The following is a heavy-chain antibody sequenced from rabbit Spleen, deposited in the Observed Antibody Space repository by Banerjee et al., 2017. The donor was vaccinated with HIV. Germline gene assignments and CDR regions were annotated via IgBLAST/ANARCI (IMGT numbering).Heavy chain of an antibody. J-gene: IGHJ4*01. CDR2: IDPVFSYT. CDR3: ARGSAAMTMVITGYYLNL. V-gene: IGHV1S7*01. D-gene: IGHD2-1*01. Sequence: QLEETGGGLVQPGGSLTLSCTASGIDFTNYGITWVRQAPGKGLEWIGYIDPVFSYTYYASWVNGRFTISSHNAQNTLYLQLNSLTAADTATYFCARGSAAMTMVITGYYLNLWGPGTLVTVS. CDR1: GIDFTNYG.